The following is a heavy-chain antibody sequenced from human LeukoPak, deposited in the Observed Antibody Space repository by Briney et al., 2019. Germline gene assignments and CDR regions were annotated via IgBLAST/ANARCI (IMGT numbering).Heavy chain of an antibody. CDR3: ARGPLTTSQRSLGY. Sequence: TGGSLRLSCAASGFTFSSYWMHWVRQAPGRGLVWVSRINSDGSIINYADSVKGRSTISRDNAKNTLYLQMNSLRADDTAVYYCARGPLTTSQRSLGYWGQGTLVTVSS. CDR1: GFTFSSYW. V-gene: IGHV3-74*01. CDR2: INSDGSII. J-gene: IGHJ4*02. D-gene: IGHD1-14*01.